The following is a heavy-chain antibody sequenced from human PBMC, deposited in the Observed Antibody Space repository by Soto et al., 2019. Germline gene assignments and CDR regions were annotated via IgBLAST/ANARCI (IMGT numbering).Heavy chain of an antibody. Sequence: PGESLKISCAASGFTLSTYSMNWVRQAPGKGLEWVSSISSSSSHIYYADSVKGRFTISRDNAKNSLSLQMNSLRAEDTAVYYCAKVRSTTIFDVVSLFDYWGQGTLVTVSS. V-gene: IGHV3-21*01. CDR1: GFTLSTYS. J-gene: IGHJ4*02. D-gene: IGHD3-3*01. CDR2: ISSSSSHI. CDR3: AKVRSTTIFDVVSLFDY.